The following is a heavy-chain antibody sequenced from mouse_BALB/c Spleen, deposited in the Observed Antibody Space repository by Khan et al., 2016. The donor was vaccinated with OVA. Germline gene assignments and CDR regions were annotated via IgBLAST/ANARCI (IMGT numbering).Heavy chain of an antibody. J-gene: IGHJ4*01. Sequence: VQLKQSGPELVKPGASVKISCKTSGYTFTEYTLHWVKQSHGKSLEWIGVINPKNGVTSYNQKFKGKATRTVDKSSRTAYMEFRSLTSEDSAVYYCARDAGRYWGQGTSVTVSS. CDR3: ARDAGRY. V-gene: IGHV1-18*01. CDR1: GYTFTEYT. D-gene: IGHD3-3*01. CDR2: INPKNGVT.